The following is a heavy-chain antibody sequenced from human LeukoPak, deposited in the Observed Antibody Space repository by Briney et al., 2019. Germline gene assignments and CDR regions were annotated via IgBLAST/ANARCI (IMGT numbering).Heavy chain of an antibody. Sequence: SETLSLTCAVYGGSFSGYYWSWIRQPPGKGLEWIGEINHSGSTNYNPSLKSRVTISVDTSKNQFSLKLSSVTAADTAVYYCARVPGYGSGNDYWCQGTLVTVSS. V-gene: IGHV4-34*01. J-gene: IGHJ4*02. CDR2: INHSGST. D-gene: IGHD3-10*01. CDR3: ARVPGYGSGNDY. CDR1: GGSFSGYY.